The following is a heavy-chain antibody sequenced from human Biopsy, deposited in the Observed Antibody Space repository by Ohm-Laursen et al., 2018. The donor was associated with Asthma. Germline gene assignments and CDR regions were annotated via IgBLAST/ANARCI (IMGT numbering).Heavy chain of an antibody. J-gene: IGHJ6*02. CDR2: ISYDGRET. CDR1: GFRFPIYG. D-gene: IGHD2-21*02. CDR3: TRDRFYNSVTSESFYYGVDV. Sequence: SLRLSCAASGFRFPIYGMHWVRQGPGKGPEWVALISYDGRETGYVASVKGRFTISRDNFRNTVHLQMSSLRPEDSAVYYCTRDRFYNSVTSESFYYGVDVWGQGTTVTVSS. V-gene: IGHV3-30*03.